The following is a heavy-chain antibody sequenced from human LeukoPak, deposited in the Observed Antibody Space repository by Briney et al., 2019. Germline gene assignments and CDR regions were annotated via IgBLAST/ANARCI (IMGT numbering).Heavy chain of an antibody. D-gene: IGHD5-24*01. CDR3: ATGRSLSHPLDY. CDR1: GYTLTELS. J-gene: IGHJ4*02. CDR2: FDPEDGET. Sequence: ASVTVSCKVSGYTLTELSMHWVRQAPGKGLEWMGGFDPEDGETIYAQKFQGRVTMTEDTSTDTAYMELSSLRSEDTAVYYCATGRSLSHPLDYWGQGTLVTVSS. V-gene: IGHV1-24*01.